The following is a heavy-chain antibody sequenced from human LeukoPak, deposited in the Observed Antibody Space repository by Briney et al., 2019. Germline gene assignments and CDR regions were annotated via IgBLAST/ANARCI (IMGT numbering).Heavy chain of an antibody. CDR2: INHSGST. D-gene: IGHD3-9*01. CDR3: ARRYYDILTGNYYFDY. CDR1: GGSFSGYY. J-gene: IGHJ4*02. Sequence: SETLSLTCAVYGGSFSGYYWSWIRQPPGKGLEWIGEINHSGSTNYNPSLKSRVTISVDTSKNQFTLKLRSVTAADTAVYYCARRYYDILTGNYYFDYWGQGTLVTVSS. V-gene: IGHV4-34*01.